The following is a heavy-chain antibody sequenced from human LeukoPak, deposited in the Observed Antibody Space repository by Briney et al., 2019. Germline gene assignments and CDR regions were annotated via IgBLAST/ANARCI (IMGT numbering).Heavy chain of an antibody. Sequence: SQTLSLTCTVSGGSITTGTYYLTWIRQSAGKELEWIGLIYPSGGTNYNPSLKSRLTISIDASKNQFSLKLSSVTAADTAVYYCATGGAPDCSVGACYSLDSWGQGTLVTVSS. CDR1: GGSITTGTYY. D-gene: IGHD2-15*01. CDR2: IYPSGGT. V-gene: IGHV4-61*02. J-gene: IGHJ4*02. CDR3: ATGGAPDCSVGACYSLDS.